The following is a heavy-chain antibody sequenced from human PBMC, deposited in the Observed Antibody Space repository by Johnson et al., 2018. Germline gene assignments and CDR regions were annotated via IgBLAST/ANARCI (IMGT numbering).Heavy chain of an antibody. CDR1: GGSISSGSYY. V-gene: IGHV4-61*02. Sequence: QVQLQESGPGLVKPSQTLSLTCTVSGGSISSGSYYWSWIRQPAGKGLEWIGRIYTSGSTNYNPSLKSRVTISVDTSKNQFSLKLSSVTAADTAVYYCARGGSGSYYNYYYYYMDVWGKGTTVTVSS. D-gene: IGHD3-10*01. CDR2: IYTSGST. CDR3: ARGGSGSYYNYYYYYMDV. J-gene: IGHJ6*03.